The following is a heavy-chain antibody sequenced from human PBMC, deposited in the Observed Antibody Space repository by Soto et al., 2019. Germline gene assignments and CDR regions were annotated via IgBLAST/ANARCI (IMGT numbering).Heavy chain of an antibody. CDR3: ARVPTGYCSSTSCSLDP. D-gene: IGHD2-2*01. CDR2: IYYSGST. Sequence: SETLSLTCTVSGGSISSSSYYWGWIRQPPGKGLEWIGSIYYSGSTYYNPSLKSRGTISVDTSKNQFSLKLSSVTAADTAVYYCARVPTGYCSSTSCSLDPWGQGTLVTISS. CDR1: GGSISSSSYY. V-gene: IGHV4-39*01. J-gene: IGHJ5*02.